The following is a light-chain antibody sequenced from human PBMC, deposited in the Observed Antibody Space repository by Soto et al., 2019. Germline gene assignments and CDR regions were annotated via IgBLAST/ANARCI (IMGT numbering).Light chain of an antibody. Sequence: DIQMTQSPSSLSASVGDSVTLTCRASHYIGTFLNWYQQRPGKAPKLLIYAASNLQSGVPLRFSGSGSGTEFTLTISRLQPEDFATYYCQKNYSSPSITFGQGTRLEIK. CDR1: HYIGTF. J-gene: IGKJ5*01. CDR2: AAS. CDR3: QKNYSSPSIT. V-gene: IGKV1-39*01.